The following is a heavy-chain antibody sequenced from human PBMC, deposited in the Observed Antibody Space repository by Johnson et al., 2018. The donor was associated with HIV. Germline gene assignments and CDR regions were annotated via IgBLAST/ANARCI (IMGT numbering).Heavy chain of an antibody. CDR3: TTGTGYYYGSGSYSHAFDI. J-gene: IGHJ3*02. D-gene: IGHD3-10*01. Sequence: QVQLVESGGGLIQPGGSLRLSCAASGFTVSSNYMSWVRQAPGKGLEWVAVISYDGSNKYYADSVKGRFTISRDNSKNTLYLQMNSLRAEDTAVYYCTTGTGYYYGSGSYSHAFDIWGQGTMVTVSS. V-gene: IGHV3-30*03. CDR2: ISYDGSNK. CDR1: GFTVSSNY.